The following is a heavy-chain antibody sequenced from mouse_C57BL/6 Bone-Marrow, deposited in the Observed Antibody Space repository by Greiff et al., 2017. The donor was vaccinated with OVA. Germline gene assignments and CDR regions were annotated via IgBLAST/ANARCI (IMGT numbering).Heavy chain of an antibody. CDR1: GYTFTSYG. Sequence: QVQLQQSGAELARPGASVKLSCKASGYTFTSYGISWVKQRTGQGLEWIGEIYPRSGNIYYIEKFKGKATLTADKTSSTEYMELRSLTSEDSAVDYSARTGYYGSSPWFAYGGQGTLVTVSA. J-gene: IGHJ3*01. D-gene: IGHD1-1*01. V-gene: IGHV1-81*01. CDR3: ARTGYYGSSPWFAY. CDR2: IYPRSGNI.